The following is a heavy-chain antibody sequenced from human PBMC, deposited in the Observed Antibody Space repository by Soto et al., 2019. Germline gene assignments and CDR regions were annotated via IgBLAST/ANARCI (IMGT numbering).Heavy chain of an antibody. D-gene: IGHD2-8*01. Sequence: AETLSLTCAVSGGSSSSSNWWRWVRQPPGKGLEWIGEIYHSGSTNYNPSLKSRVTISVDKSKNQFSLKLSSVTAADTAVYYCARQGYARYYYYYYGMDVWGQGTTVTVPS. CDR2: IYHSGST. CDR1: GGSSSSSNW. CDR3: ARQGYARYYYYYYGMDV. V-gene: IGHV4-4*02. J-gene: IGHJ6*02.